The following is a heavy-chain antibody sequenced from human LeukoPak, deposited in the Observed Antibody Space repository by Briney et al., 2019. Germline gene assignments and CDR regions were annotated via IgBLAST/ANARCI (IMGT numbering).Heavy chain of an antibody. CDR2: IYYSGST. CDR3: AREISSHDAFDI. Sequence: IGYIYYSGSTNYNPSLKSRVTISVDTSKNQFSLKLSPVTAADTAVYYCAREISSHDAFDIWGQGTWSPSLQ. J-gene: IGHJ3*02. V-gene: IGHV4-59*01. D-gene: IGHD3-3*02.